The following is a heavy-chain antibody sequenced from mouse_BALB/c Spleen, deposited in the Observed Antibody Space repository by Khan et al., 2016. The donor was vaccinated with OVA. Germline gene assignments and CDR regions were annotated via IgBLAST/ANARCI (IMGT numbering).Heavy chain of an antibody. Sequence: EVELVESGGDLVKPGGSLKLSCAASGFTFSGYSMSWVRQTPDKRLEWVASISSGGDYIYYPDSVKGRFTISRDNADNALYLQMSSLRSEDTAMYYCASHLTGSFDYWGQGTLVTVSA. CDR2: ISSGGDYI. CDR1: GFTFSGYS. J-gene: IGHJ3*01. CDR3: ASHLTGSFDY. D-gene: IGHD4-1*01. V-gene: IGHV5-6*01.